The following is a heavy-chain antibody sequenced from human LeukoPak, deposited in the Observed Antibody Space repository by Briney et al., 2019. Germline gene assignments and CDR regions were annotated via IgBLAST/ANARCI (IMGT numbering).Heavy chain of an antibody. Sequence: GGSLRLSCAASGFTFSSYAMSWVRQAPGKGLEWVSTISDSGGNTYYADSVKGRFTISRDNSKNTLYLQMNSLRAEDTALYYCAKDGFRGDCIGGSCYPFDPWGQGTLVTVSS. CDR2: ISDSGGNT. CDR3: AKDGFRGDCIGGSCYPFDP. V-gene: IGHV3-23*01. D-gene: IGHD2-15*01. CDR1: GFTFSSYA. J-gene: IGHJ5*02.